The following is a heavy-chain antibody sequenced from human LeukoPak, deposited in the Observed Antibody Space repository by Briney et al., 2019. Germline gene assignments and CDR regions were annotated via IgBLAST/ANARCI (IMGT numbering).Heavy chain of an antibody. CDR1: GFTFSSYW. V-gene: IGHV3-7*03. D-gene: IGHD1-26*01. CDR2: IKQDGSEK. Sequence: GGSLRLSCAASGFTFSSYWMSWVRQAPGKGLEWVANIKQDGSEKYYVDSVKGRFTISRDIAKNSLYLQMNSLRAEDTAIYYCAKMKGHPLPKYYMDVWGQGTTVTVSS. CDR3: AKMKGHPLPKYYMDV. J-gene: IGHJ6*01.